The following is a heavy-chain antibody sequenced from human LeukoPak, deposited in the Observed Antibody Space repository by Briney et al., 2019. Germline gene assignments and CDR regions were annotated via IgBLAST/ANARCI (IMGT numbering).Heavy chain of an antibody. J-gene: IGHJ6*04. CDR1: GFTFSSYE. Sequence: GGSLRLSCAASGFTFSSYEMNWVRQAPGKGLEWVSYISSSGSTIYYADSVKGRFTISRDSAKNSLYLQMNSLRAEDTAVYYCASTSSTRPIYYYGMDVWGKGTTVTVSS. D-gene: IGHD2-2*01. CDR2: ISSSGSTI. V-gene: IGHV3-48*03. CDR3: ASTSSTRPIYYYGMDV.